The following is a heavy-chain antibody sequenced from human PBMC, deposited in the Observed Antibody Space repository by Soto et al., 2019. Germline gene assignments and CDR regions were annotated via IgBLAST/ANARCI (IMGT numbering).Heavy chain of an antibody. CDR1: GGSISSSNW. J-gene: IGHJ4*02. D-gene: IGHD6-19*01. CDR2: IYHSGST. CDR3: ARANSSGYAGAFDY. V-gene: IGHV4-4*02. Sequence: SETLSLTCAVSGGSISSSNWWSWVRQPPGKGLEWIGEIYHSGSTNYNPSLKSRVTISVDKSKNQFSLKLCSVTAADTAVYYCARANSSGYAGAFDYWGQGTLVTVSS.